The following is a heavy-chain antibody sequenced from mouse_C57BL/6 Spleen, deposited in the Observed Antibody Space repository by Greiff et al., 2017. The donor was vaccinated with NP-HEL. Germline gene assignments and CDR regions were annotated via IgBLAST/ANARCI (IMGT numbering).Heavy chain of an antibody. D-gene: IGHD1-1*01. CDR1: GYTFTSYW. Sequence: QVQLQQPGAELVKPGASVKMSCKASGYTFTSYWITWVKQRPGQGLEWIGDIYPGSGSTNYNEKFKSKATLTVDTSSSTAYMRLSSLTSEDSAVYYCARKGVYYYGSEYYFDYWGQGTTLTVSS. V-gene: IGHV1-55*01. CDR3: ARKGVYYYGSEYYFDY. J-gene: IGHJ2*01. CDR2: IYPGSGST.